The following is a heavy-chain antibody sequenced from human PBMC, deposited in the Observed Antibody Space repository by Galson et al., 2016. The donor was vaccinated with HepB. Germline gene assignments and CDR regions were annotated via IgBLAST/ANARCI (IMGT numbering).Heavy chain of an antibody. CDR2: ISGRGGYI. D-gene: IGHD5-24*01. J-gene: IGHJ6*02. CDR3: ARLVAGAMPTICERDYCYGMDF. CDR1: GFTFTTYS. V-gene: IGHV3-21*06. Sequence: SLRLSCAVSGFTFTTYSMSWVRQAPGKGLEWVSSISGRGGYIYYADSVKGRFTISRDNARNSLYLEINSLRAEDTALYYCARLVAGAMPTICERDYCYGMDFWGQGTTVTVSS.